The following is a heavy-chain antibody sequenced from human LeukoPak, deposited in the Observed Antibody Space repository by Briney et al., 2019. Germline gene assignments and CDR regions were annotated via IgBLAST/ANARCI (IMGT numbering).Heavy chain of an antibody. J-gene: IGHJ4*02. CDR3: ARAQTYGDSRLLLDY. D-gene: IGHD4-17*01. Sequence: GGSLRLSCAASGFSFKFYYMSWVRQAPGKGLEWVSGINWNGGSTGYADSVEGRFTISRDNAKNSQYLQMNSLRVEDTALYYCARAQTYGDSRLLLDYWGQGTLVTVSS. CDR2: INWNGGST. CDR1: GFSFKFYY. V-gene: IGHV3-20*04.